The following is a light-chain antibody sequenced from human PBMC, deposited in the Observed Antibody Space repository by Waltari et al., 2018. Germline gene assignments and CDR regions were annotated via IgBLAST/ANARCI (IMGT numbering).Light chain of an antibody. CDR3: VVDLPSGIWV. V-gene: IGLV8-61*01. CDR2: RTK. Sequence: QTVVTQEPSFSVSPGGTVTLTYALSSGPVSTRFPPGLYQQTPGQATRTVIYRTKTRSSGVPDRFSGSVLGGKAALTITGAQADDESDYYCVVDLPSGIWVFGGGTKLTVL. CDR1: SGPVSTRFP. J-gene: IGLJ3*02.